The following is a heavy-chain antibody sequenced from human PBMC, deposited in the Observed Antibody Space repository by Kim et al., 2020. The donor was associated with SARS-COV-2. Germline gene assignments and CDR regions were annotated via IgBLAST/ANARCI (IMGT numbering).Heavy chain of an antibody. D-gene: IGHD3-10*01. CDR3: AKSKYYYGSGSYLEDY. V-gene: IGHV3-23*01. CDR1: GFTFSSYA. CDR2: ISGSGGST. J-gene: IGHJ4*02. Sequence: GGSLRLSCAASGFTFSSYAMSWVRQAPGKGLEWVSAISGSGGSTYYADSVKGRFTISRDNSKNTLYLQMNSLRAEDTAVYYCAKSKYYYGSGSYLEDYWGPGTLVTVSS.